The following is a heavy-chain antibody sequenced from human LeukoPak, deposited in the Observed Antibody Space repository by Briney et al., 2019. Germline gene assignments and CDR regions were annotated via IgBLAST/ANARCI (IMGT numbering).Heavy chain of an antibody. CDR3: ARGLGNCSGGSCFPPYYYYMDV. Sequence: GASVKVSCKASGYTFTSYDINWVRQATGQGLEWMGWMNPNSGNTGYAQKFQSRVTMTRNTSISTAYMELSSLRSEDTAVYYCARGLGNCSGGSCFPPYYYYMDVWGKGTTVTISS. J-gene: IGHJ6*03. CDR2: MNPNSGNT. CDR1: GYTFTSYD. V-gene: IGHV1-8*02. D-gene: IGHD2-15*01.